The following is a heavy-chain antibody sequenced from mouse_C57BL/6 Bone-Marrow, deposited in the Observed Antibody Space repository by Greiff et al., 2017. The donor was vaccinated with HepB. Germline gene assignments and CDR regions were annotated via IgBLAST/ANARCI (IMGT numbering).Heavy chain of an antibody. CDR1: GYTFTSYW. V-gene: IGHV1-64*01. Sequence: VQLQQPGAELVKPGASVKLSCKASGYTFTSYWMHWVKQRPGQGLEWIGMIHPNSGSTNYNEKFKSKATLTVDKSSSTACMQLSSLTSEDSAVYYCASPYYYGPYYFDYWGQGTTLTVSS. CDR3: ASPYYYGPYYFDY. D-gene: IGHD1-1*01. J-gene: IGHJ2*01. CDR2: IHPNSGST.